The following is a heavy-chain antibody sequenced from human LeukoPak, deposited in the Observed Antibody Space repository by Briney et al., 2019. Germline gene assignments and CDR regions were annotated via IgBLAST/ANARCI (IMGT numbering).Heavy chain of an antibody. D-gene: IGHD3-22*01. CDR1: GGSISSGGYY. J-gene: IGHJ4*02. Sequence: SETLSLTCTVSGGSISSGGYYWSWIRQPPGKGLEWIGYIYHSGSTYYNPSLKSRVTISVDTSKNQFSLKVNSVTTADTAVYYCARASSGYFDYWGQGTLVTVSS. CDR3: ARASSGYFDY. CDR2: IYHSGST. V-gene: IGHV4-30-2*01.